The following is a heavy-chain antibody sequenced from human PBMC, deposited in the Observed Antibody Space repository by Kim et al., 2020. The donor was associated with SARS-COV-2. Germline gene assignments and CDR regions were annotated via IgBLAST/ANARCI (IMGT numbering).Heavy chain of an antibody. CDR3: VRGGPIRDYYAGVV. Sequence: GGSLRLSCAASGFTLRSYWMHWFRQAPGKGPVWVSHINSDGSSTKYADSVKGRFTISRDDAKNTLYLQVNSLRVEDTAVYYCVRGGPIRDYYAGVVWGQGTLVTVSS. CDR2: INSDGSST. D-gene: IGHD3-3*01. V-gene: IGHV3-74*01. J-gene: IGHJ4*02. CDR1: GFTLRSYW.